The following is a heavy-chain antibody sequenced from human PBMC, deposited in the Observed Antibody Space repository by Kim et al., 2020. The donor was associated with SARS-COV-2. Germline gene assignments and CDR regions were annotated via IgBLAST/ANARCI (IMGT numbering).Heavy chain of an antibody. CDR3: ARDKGIAVAGF. Sequence: KYYADSVKGRFTISRDNSKNTLYLQMNSLRAEDTAVYYCARDKGIAVAGFWGQGTLVTVSS. D-gene: IGHD6-19*01. CDR2: K. V-gene: IGHV3-33*01. J-gene: IGHJ4*02.